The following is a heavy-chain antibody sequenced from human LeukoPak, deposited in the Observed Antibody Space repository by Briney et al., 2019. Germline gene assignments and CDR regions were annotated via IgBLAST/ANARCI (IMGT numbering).Heavy chain of an antibody. D-gene: IGHD2-15*01. CDR3: ARVVQSGGTLYNRFDP. J-gene: IGHJ5*02. CDR2: IIPIFGTA. Sequence: SVKVSCKASGGTFSSYAISWVRQAPGQGLEWMGGIIPIFGTANYAQKFQGRVTITADRSTSTAYMELSSLRSEDTAVYYCARVVQSGGTLYNRFDPWGQGTLVAVSS. CDR1: GGTFSSYA. V-gene: IGHV1-69*06.